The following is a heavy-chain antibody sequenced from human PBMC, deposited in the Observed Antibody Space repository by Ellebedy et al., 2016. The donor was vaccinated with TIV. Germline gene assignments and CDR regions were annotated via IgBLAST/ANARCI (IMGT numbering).Heavy chain of an antibody. D-gene: IGHD5-24*01. J-gene: IGHJ4*02. CDR1: GFSLSNARMG. V-gene: IGHV2-26*01. CDR3: ARIKGWLQWAFDY. CDR2: IFSDDEK. Sequence: SGPTLVKPTQTLTLTCTVSGFSLSNARMGVSWIRQPPGKALEWLAHIFSDDEKSYSTSLKSRLTISKDTSKSQVVLTMTNMDPVDTATYYCARIKGWLQWAFDYWGQGTLVTVSS.